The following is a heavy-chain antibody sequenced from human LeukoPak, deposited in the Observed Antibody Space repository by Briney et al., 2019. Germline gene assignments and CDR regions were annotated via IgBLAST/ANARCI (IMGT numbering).Heavy chain of an antibody. V-gene: IGHV3-23*01. CDR3: AKDDYGDFGSFDI. J-gene: IGHJ3*02. D-gene: IGHD4-17*01. CDR2: ISGSGGST. CDR1: GFTFSSYA. Sequence: GGSLRLSCAASGFTFSSYAMSWVRQAPGKGLEWVSAISGSGGSTYYADSVKGRFTISRDNSKNTLYLQMNSQRAEDTAVYYCAKDDYGDFGSFDIWGQGTMVTVSS.